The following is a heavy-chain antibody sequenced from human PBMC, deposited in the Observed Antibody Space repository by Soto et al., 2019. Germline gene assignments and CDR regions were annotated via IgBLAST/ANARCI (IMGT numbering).Heavy chain of an antibody. D-gene: IGHD3-10*01. V-gene: IGHV3-74*01. CDR2: INSDGSTT. CDR1: GITFSGYW. J-gene: IGHJ6*02. Sequence: EVQLVESGGGLVQPGGSLRLSCEASGITFSGYWMHWVRQAPGKGLVWVSRINSDGSTTNQADSVRGRFAIYRDDAKNTLYLQMNNLRPEDTATYYCARGLRGYYGVDVWGQGTTVTVSS. CDR3: ARGLRGYYGVDV.